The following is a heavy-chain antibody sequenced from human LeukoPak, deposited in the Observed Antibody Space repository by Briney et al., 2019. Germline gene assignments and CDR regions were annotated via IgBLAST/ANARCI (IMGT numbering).Heavy chain of an antibody. CDR3: ARESSELSWTGGAFDI. CDR2: IIPIFGTA. D-gene: IGHD3/OR15-3a*01. Sequence: GSSVKVSCKASGGTFNNYPITWVRQAPGQGLEWMGGIIPIFGTANYAQKFQGRVTITADESTSTVHMELSSLRSEDTAVYYCARESSELSWTGGAFDIWGQGTMVTVSS. V-gene: IGHV1-69*01. CDR1: GGTFNNYP. J-gene: IGHJ3*02.